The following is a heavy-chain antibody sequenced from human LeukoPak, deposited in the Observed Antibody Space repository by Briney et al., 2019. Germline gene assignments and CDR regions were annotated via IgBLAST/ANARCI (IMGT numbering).Heavy chain of an antibody. CDR2: TRYDGSNK. CDR1: GFTFSIYG. D-gene: IGHD3-22*01. Sequence: GGSLRLSCTASGFTFSIYGMHWVRQAPGKGLEWVAFTRYDGSNKYYADSVKGRFTISRDNSKNTLYLQMNSLRVEDTAVYYCAKEKKYYYDGSGYPGYDYWGQGTLVTVSS. CDR3: AKEKKYYYDGSGYPGYDY. V-gene: IGHV3-30*02. J-gene: IGHJ4*02.